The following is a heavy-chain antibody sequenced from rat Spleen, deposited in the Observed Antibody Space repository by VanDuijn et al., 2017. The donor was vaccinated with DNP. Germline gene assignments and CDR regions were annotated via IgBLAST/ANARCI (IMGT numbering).Heavy chain of an antibody. D-gene: IGHD1-11*01. V-gene: IGHV5S10*01. CDR1: GFSFSDYN. J-gene: IGHJ4*01. CDR2: IVDDGGRT. CDR3: ATFEGRDA. Sequence: EVQLVESGGGLVQPGRSLKLSCAASGFSFSDYNMAWVRQAPKKGLEWVATIVDDGGRTYYRDSVKGRFTISRDNTRSTLYLQMDSLRSEDTATYYCATFEGRDAWGQGTSVTVSS.